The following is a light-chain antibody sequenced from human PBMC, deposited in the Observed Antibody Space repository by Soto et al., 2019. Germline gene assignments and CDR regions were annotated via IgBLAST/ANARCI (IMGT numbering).Light chain of an antibody. CDR1: SSDVGGYNY. CDR2: DVS. J-gene: IGLJ2*01. CDR3: SSYTSSSSEV. V-gene: IGLV2-14*01. Sequence: QSVLTQPASVSGSPGQSITISCTGTSSDVGGYNYVSWYQQHPGKAPKLMIYDVSNRPSGVSNRFSGSKSGNTASLTISGLQAEDEAVYYCSSYTSSSSEVFGGGTELTVL.